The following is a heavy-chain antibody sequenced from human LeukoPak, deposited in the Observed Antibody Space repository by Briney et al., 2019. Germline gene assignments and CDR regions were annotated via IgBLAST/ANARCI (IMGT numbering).Heavy chain of an antibody. V-gene: IGHV3-23*01. J-gene: IGHJ4*02. CDR2: ISGSGGST. D-gene: IGHD5-24*01. CDR1: GFTDSSNY. Sequence: GGSLRLSCAASGFTDSSNYMSWVRQAPGKGLEWVSAISGSGGSTYYADSVKGRFTISRDNSKNTLYLQMNSLRAEDTAVYYCAKGGKRWLQFASYYFDYWGQGTLVTVSS. CDR3: AKGGKRWLQFASYYFDY.